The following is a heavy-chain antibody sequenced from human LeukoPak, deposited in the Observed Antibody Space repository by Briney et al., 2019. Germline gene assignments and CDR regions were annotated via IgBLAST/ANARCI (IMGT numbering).Heavy chain of an antibody. Sequence: GGSLRLSCAASGSTFSSCAMSWVRQAPGKGLEWVSAISGGRGSTYYADSVKGRFTISRDNSKNTLFLHMSSLRAEDTAVYYCAKEHYYDSQRGWFDPWGQGTLVTVSS. J-gene: IGHJ5*02. V-gene: IGHV3-23*01. CDR3: AKEHYYDSQRGWFDP. CDR2: ISGGRGST. D-gene: IGHD3-22*01. CDR1: GSTFSSCA.